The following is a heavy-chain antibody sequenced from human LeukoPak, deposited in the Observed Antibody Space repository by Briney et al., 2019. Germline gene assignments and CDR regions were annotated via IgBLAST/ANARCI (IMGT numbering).Heavy chain of an antibody. CDR3: ARGRPRYYFDY. CDR1: GFTFSSYA. CDR2: ISSNGGST. D-gene: IGHD6-6*01. Sequence: PGGSLRLSCAASGFTFSSYAMHWVRQAPGKGLEYVSAISSNGGSTYYANSVKGRFTISRDNSKNTLYLQMGSLRAEDMAVYYCARGRPRYYFDYWGQGTLVTVSS. J-gene: IGHJ4*02. V-gene: IGHV3-64*01.